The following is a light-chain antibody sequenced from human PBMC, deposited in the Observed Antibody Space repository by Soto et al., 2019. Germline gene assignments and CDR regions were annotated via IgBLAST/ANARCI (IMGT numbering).Light chain of an antibody. J-gene: IGKJ4*01. Sequence: DIVITQSHISLPVTPGEPASISCRSSQSLLHSNGYNYLDWYLQKPGQSPQLLIYLGSNRASGVPDRFSGSGSGTDFTLKISRVEAEDVGVYYCMQALQTPGTFGGGTKVDNK. CDR3: MQALQTPGT. CDR2: LGS. V-gene: IGKV2-28*01. CDR1: QSLLHSNGYNY.